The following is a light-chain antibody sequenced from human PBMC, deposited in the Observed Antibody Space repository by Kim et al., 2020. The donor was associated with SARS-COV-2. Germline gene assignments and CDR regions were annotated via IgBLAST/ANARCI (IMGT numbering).Light chain of an antibody. V-gene: IGLV2-11*01. Sequence: QSALTQPRSVSGSPGQSVTISCTGTSSDAGGYNYVSWYQQHPGKAPKVMIYDVNKRRPGVPDRFSGSKSGNTASLTISGLQADDEADYYCCSYAGTYSWVFGGGTQLTVL. J-gene: IGLJ3*02. CDR1: SSDAGGYNY. CDR3: CSYAGTYSWV. CDR2: DVN.